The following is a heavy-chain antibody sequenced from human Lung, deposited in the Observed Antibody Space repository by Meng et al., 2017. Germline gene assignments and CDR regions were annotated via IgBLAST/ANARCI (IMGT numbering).Heavy chain of an antibody. CDR3: ARERHSTIIRGVIDF. CDR1: GGSISGSY. J-gene: IGHJ4*02. V-gene: IGHV4-34*01. Sequence: QVHLTQGGAGLLRPSENLPSTCSVYGGSISGSYWGWLRQSPAKGLEWIGKINHGGSTNYNPSLESRVTISVDTPKNQFSLRLTSMTVADTAVYYCARERHSTIIRGVIDFWGQGALVTVSS. CDR2: INHGGST. D-gene: IGHD3-10*01.